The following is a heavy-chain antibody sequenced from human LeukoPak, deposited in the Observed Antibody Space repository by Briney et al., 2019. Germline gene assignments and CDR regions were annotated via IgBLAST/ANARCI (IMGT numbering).Heavy chain of an antibody. Sequence: GGSLRLSCAASGFTLSSYSMNWVRQAPGKGLEWVSSISSSSSYIYYADSLKGRFTNSRDNAKNSLYLQMNSLRAEDTAVYYCARDPTTVTVFDYWGQGTLATVSS. J-gene: IGHJ4*02. CDR3: ARDPTTVTVFDY. D-gene: IGHD4-11*01. V-gene: IGHV3-21*01. CDR1: GFTLSSYS. CDR2: ISSSSSYI.